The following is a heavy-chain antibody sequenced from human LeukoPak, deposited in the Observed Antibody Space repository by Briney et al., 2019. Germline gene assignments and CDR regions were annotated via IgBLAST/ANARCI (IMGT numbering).Heavy chain of an antibody. Sequence: GGSLRLSGAASGFTVSSNYMSWVRQAPGKGLKGVSVIYSGGSTYYADSVKGRFTISRDNSKNTLYLQMNSLRAEDTAVYYCARASGSYYYYGMDVWGQGTTVTVSS. CDR2: IYSGGST. V-gene: IGHV3-53*01. CDR3: ARASGSYYYYGMDV. D-gene: IGHD1-26*01. CDR1: GFTVSSNY. J-gene: IGHJ6*02.